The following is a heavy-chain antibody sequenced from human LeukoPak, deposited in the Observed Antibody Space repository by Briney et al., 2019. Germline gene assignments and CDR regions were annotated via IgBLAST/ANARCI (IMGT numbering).Heavy chain of an antibody. V-gene: IGHV3-23*01. J-gene: IGHJ4*02. D-gene: IGHD4-23*01. CDR2: ISGSGDGT. CDR3: AKDRPRDYGGPTR. Sequence: GGSLRLSCAASGFTFSSYAMSWVRQAPGKGLEWVSAISGSGDGTYYADSVKGRFTISRDNSENVLYLQMNSLTAEDTAVYYCAKDRPRDYGGPTRWGQGTLLTVSS. CDR1: GFTFSSYA.